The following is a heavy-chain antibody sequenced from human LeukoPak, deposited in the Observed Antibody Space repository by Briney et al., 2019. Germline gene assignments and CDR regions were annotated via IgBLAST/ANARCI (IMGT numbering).Heavy chain of an antibody. V-gene: IGHV1-46*01. J-gene: IGHJ4*02. CDR1: GYTFTSYY. Sequence: ASVKVSCKASGYTFTSYYMHWVRQAPGQGLEWMGIINPSGGSTSYAQKFQGRVTMTRDTSTSTVYMELSSLRSEDTAVYYCARDSGYCSGGSCHHYFDYWGQGTLVTVSS. CDR2: INPSGGST. D-gene: IGHD2-15*01. CDR3: ARDSGYCSGGSCHHYFDY.